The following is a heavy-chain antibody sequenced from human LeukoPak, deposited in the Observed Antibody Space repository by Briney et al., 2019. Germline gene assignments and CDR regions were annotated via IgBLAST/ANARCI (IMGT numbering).Heavy chain of an antibody. V-gene: IGHV1-2*02. CDR1: GYTFTDYY. D-gene: IGHD5-18*01. CDR2: IKTNTGDT. CDR3: ARGSGYSYGDPFDY. J-gene: IGHJ4*02. Sequence: ASVKVSCKASGYTFTDYYMHWVRQAPGQGLEWMGWIKTNTGDTNSAQKFQGRVTLTRDASISAAYMELSNLRSDDTAVYYCARGSGYSYGDPFDYWGQGTLVTVSS.